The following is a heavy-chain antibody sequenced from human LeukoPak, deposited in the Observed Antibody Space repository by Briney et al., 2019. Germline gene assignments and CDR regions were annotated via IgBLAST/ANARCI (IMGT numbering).Heavy chain of an antibody. J-gene: IGHJ4*02. CDR1: GYTFTGYY. Sequence: ASVKVSCKASGYTFTGYYMQWVRQAPGQGLEWMGWISAYNGNTNYAQKLQGRVTMTTDTSTSTAYMELRSLRSDDTAVYYCARGHLAAAGRGSDYWGQGTLVTVSS. CDR2: ISAYNGNT. V-gene: IGHV1-18*04. CDR3: ARGHLAAAGRGSDY. D-gene: IGHD6-13*01.